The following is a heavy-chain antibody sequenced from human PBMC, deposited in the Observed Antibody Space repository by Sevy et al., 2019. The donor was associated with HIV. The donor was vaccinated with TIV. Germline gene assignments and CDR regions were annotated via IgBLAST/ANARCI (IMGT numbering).Heavy chain of an antibody. V-gene: IGHV1-18*01. CDR2: ISAYNGNT. D-gene: IGHD3-3*01. J-gene: IGHJ6*03. CDR1: GYTFTSYG. Sequence: ASVKVSCKASGYTFTSYGISWVRQAPGQGLEWMGWISAYNGNTNYAQKLQDRVTMTKDTSTSTAYMELGSLRSDDTAVYYCARGYYDFWSGYYPYWYYYYYMDVWGKGTTVTVSS. CDR3: ARGYYDFWSGYYPYWYYYYYMDV.